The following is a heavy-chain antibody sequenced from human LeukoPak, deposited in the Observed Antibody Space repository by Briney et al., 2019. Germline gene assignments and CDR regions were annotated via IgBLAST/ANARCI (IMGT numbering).Heavy chain of an antibody. CDR1: GYTFTGYY. CDR2: INPNSGGT. J-gene: IGHJ3*02. CDR3: AKGLMYNGIVGAFDI. V-gene: IGHV1-2*02. D-gene: IGHD1-14*01. Sequence: GASVTVSCKASGYTFTGYYMHWVRQAPGQGLEWMGWINPNSGGTNYAQKLQGRVTMTTDTSTRTAYMELRSLRSDDTAVYYCAKGLMYNGIVGAFDIWGQGTMVTVSS.